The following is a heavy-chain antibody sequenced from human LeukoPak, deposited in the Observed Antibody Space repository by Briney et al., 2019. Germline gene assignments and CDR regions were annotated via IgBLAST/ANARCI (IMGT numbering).Heavy chain of an antibody. CDR1: GDSISSYY. CDR3: ARDSNWFDP. V-gene: IGHV4-59*12. CDR2: IYYSGST. Sequence: KPSETLSLTCTVSGDSISSYYWSWIRQPPGKGLEWIGYIYYSGSTNYNPSLKSRVTISVDTSKNQFSLKLSSVTAADTAVYYCARDSNWFDPWGQGTLVTVSS. J-gene: IGHJ5*02.